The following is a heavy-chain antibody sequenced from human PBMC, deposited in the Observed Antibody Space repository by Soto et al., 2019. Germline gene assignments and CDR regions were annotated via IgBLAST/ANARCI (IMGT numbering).Heavy chain of an antibody. Sequence: PGGSLRLSCAASGFTFSSYSMNWVRQAPGKGLEWVSSISSSSSYIYYADSVKGRFTISRDNAKNSLYLQMNSLRAGDTAVYYCARDRIAARTGGYYYYYGMDVWGQGTTVTVSS. D-gene: IGHD6-6*01. CDR1: GFTFSSYS. CDR3: ARDRIAARTGGYYYYYGMDV. J-gene: IGHJ6*02. CDR2: ISSSSSYI. V-gene: IGHV3-21*01.